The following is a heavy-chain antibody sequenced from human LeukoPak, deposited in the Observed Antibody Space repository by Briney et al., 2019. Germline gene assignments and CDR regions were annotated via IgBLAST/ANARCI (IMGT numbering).Heavy chain of an antibody. V-gene: IGHV4-59*08. CDR2: IFSSGST. D-gene: IGHD2/OR15-2a*01. CDR3: ARLTKFLTTYYPTP. J-gene: IGHJ5*02. Sequence: SETLSLTCTVSGGSITGYYWSWVRQPPGEGLEWVVYIFSSGSTNYNPSLKSRVTISLDTSKSQFSLKLISVTASDTAVYYCARLTKFLTTYYPTPWGQGTLVTVSS. CDR1: GGSITGYY.